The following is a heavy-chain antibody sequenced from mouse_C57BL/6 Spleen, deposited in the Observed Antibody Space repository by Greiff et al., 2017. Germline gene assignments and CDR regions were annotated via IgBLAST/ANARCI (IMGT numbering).Heavy chain of an antibody. CDR3: ARSITTVVANYYAMDY. Sequence: EVQLKQSGAELVKPGASVKLSCTASGFNIKDYYMHWVKQRTEQGLEWIGRIDPEDGETKYAPKFQGKATITADTSSNTAYLQLSSLTSEDTAVYYCARSITTVVANYYAMDYWGQGTSVTVSS. J-gene: IGHJ4*01. V-gene: IGHV14-2*01. D-gene: IGHD1-1*01. CDR1: GFNIKDYY. CDR2: IDPEDGET.